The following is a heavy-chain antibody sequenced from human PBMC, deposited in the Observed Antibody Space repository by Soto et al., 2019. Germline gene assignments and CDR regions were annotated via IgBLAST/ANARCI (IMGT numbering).Heavy chain of an antibody. V-gene: IGHV3-30-3*01. CDR3: ARVKGDYDSSGYWEVRAFDI. J-gene: IGHJ3*02. D-gene: IGHD3-22*01. CDR1: GFTFSSYA. CDR2: ISYDGSNK. Sequence: QVQLVESGGGVVQPGRSLRLSCAASGFTFSSYAMHWVRQAPGKGLEWVAVISYDGSNKYYADSVKGRFTISRDNSKNMLYLQINSLIAEDTAVYYCARVKGDYDSSGYWEVRAFDIWGQGTMVTVSS.